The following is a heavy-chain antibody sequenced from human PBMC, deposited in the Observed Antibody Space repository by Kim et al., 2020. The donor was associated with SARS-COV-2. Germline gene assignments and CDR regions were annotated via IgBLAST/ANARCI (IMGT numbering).Heavy chain of an antibody. CDR3: ARWGWLQSTSDNFDY. D-gene: IGHD5-12*01. Sequence: PSLKSRVTISVDTSKNQFSLKLSSGTAADTAVYYCARWGWLQSTSDNFDYWGQGTLVTVSS. J-gene: IGHJ4*02. V-gene: IGHV4-39*01.